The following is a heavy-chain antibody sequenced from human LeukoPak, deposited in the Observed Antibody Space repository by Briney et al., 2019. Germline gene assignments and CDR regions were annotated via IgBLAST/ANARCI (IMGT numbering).Heavy chain of an antibody. CDR2: ISWNSASV. CDR3: AKDYGYGSSWYDY. Sequence: GRSLRLSCEASGFTFDDYGMHWVRHAQGKGLEWVSTISWNSASVGYVDSVKDRFTISRDNAKKTLYLQMNSLRPEDTALYYCAKDYGYGSSWYDYWGQGTLVTVSS. J-gene: IGHJ4*02. V-gene: IGHV3-9*01. D-gene: IGHD6-13*01. CDR1: GFTFDDYG.